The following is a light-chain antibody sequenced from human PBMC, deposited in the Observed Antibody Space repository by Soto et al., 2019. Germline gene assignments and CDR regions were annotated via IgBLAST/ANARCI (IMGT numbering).Light chain of an antibody. Sequence: EIVLTQSPGTLSLSPGERATLSCRASQSISSSYLAWYQQKPGQAPRLLIYAASSRATGIPDRFSGSGSGTDFTLTISRLEPEDFALYYCQQDGSSSYTFGQGTQLEIK. CDR1: QSISSSY. V-gene: IGKV3-20*01. CDR2: AAS. CDR3: QQDGSSSYT. J-gene: IGKJ2*01.